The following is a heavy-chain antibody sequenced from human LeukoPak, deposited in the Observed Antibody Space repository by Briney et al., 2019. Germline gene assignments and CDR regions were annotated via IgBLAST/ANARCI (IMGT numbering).Heavy chain of an antibody. V-gene: IGHV4-59*08. CDR1: GGPISSYY. CDR2: IYYSGST. D-gene: IGHD2-15*01. Sequence: PSETLSLTCTVSGGPISSYYWSWIRQPPGKGLEWIGYIYYSGSTNYNPSLKSRVTISVDTSKNQFSLKLSSVTAADTAVYYCARNVVAEYFDYWGQGTLVTVSS. CDR3: ARNVVAEYFDY. J-gene: IGHJ4*02.